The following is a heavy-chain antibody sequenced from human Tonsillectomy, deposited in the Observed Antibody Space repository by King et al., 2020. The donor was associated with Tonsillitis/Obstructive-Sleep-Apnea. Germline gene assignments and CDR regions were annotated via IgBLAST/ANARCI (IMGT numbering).Heavy chain of an antibody. V-gene: IGHV5-10-1*03. CDR2: IDPSDSYT. Sequence: VQLVESGAEVKKPGESLRISCKGSGYSFTSYWITWVRQMPGKGLEWMGRIDPSDSYTNYSPSFQGHVTITTDNSISTAYLQWSSLKASDTDMYYGARQDHWVIVVVPEAMDVWGKGTTVTASS. D-gene: IGHD2-2*01. J-gene: IGHJ6*03. CDR3: ARQDHWVIVVVPEAMDV. CDR1: GYSFTSYW.